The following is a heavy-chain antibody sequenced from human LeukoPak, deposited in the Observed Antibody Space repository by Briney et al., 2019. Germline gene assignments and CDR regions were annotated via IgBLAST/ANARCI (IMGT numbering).Heavy chain of an antibody. CDR1: GYSFSNYW. CDR2: ICPGDSDT. CDR3: ARGGSSSWYFWFDP. D-gene: IGHD6-13*01. Sequence: GESLKISCQGSGYSFSNYWIGWVRQMPGKGLEWMGIICPGDSDTRYSPSFQGQVTISADKSISTAYLQWSSLKASDTAMYYCARGGSSSWYFWFDPWGQGTLVTASS. V-gene: IGHV5-51*01. J-gene: IGHJ5*02.